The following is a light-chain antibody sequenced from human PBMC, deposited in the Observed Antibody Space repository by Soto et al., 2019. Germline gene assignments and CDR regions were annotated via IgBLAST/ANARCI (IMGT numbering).Light chain of an antibody. Sequence: DIPMTQSASTLSASVGDRVTITCQASQSIGSWLAWNQQKPGKDPQLLIYEASRLESGVPSRFSGSGSGTEFTLTISSLQPDDFATYYCQRYNSDSKMFGQGTKV. CDR3: QRYNSDSKM. V-gene: IGKV1-5*03. CDR2: EAS. J-gene: IGKJ1*01. CDR1: QSIGSW.